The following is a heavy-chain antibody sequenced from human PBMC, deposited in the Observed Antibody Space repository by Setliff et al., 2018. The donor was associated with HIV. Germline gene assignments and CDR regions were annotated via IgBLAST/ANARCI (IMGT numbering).Heavy chain of an antibody. CDR2: VIPMYGTS. CDR3: ARCGAGEWHLYMDV. D-gene: IGHD3-16*01. Sequence: ASVKVSCKASGGTFISYTINWVRQAPGQGLEWMGRVIPMYGTSNYAQKFQGRVTITTDESTSTVYMELSSLRSEDTAVYYCARCGAGEWHLYMDVWGKGTAVTVSS. J-gene: IGHJ6*03. V-gene: IGHV1-69*05. CDR1: GGTFISYT.